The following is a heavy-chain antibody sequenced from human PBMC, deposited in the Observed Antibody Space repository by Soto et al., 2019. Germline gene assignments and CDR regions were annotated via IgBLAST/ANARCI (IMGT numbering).Heavy chain of an antibody. CDR3: EKDLHYYDSSAPDY. D-gene: IGHD3-22*01. J-gene: IGHJ4*02. Sequence: PGGSLRLSCAASGFTFSSYAMSWVRQAPGKGLEWVSAISGSGGSTYYADSVKGRFTISRDNSKNTLYLQMNSLRAEDTAVYYCEKDLHYYDSSAPDYWGQGTLVTVSP. CDR2: ISGSGGST. CDR1: GFTFSSYA. V-gene: IGHV3-23*01.